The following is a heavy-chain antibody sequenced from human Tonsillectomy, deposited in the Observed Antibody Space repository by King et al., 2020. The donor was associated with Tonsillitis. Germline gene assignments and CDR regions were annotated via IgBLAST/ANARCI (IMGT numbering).Heavy chain of an antibody. Sequence: VQLVESGGGLVQPGGSLRLSCAASGFTFNNYAMSWVRQAPGKGLEWVSYVSGSGGTTYYTDSVKGRFTVSRANSKNTVYLQMNSLKIEDTGVYYCAAGWPHDYGDPYNMDVWGQGTTVTVSS. CDR2: VSGSGGTT. CDR1: GFTFNNYA. CDR3: AAGWPHDYGDPYNMDV. J-gene: IGHJ6*02. D-gene: IGHD4-17*01. V-gene: IGHV3-23*04.